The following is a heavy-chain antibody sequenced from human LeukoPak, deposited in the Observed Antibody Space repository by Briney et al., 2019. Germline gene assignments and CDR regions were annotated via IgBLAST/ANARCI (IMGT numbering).Heavy chain of an antibody. CDR1: GYSISSGYY. CDR2: IYHSGST. V-gene: IGHV4-38-2*01. J-gene: IGHJ6*03. Sequence: PSETLSLTCAVSGYSISSGYYWGWIRQPPGKGLEWIGSIYHSGSTYYNPSLKSRVTISVDTSKNRFSLKLSSVTAADTAVYYCARVAAAPSYYYMDVWGKGTTVTVSS. CDR3: ARVAAAPSYYYMDV. D-gene: IGHD6-13*01.